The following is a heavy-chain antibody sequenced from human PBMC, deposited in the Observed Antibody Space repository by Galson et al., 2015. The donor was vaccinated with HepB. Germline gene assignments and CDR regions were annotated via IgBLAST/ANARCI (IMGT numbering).Heavy chain of an antibody. J-gene: IGHJ3*02. CDR1: GFTFSDYY. CDR3: ARGFHEGSSDAFDI. Sequence: SLRLSCAASGFTFSDYYMSWIRQAPGKGLEWVSYISGSGSNIYYADSVKGRFTISRDNAKKSLYLQMNSLRAEDTAVYYCARGFHEGSSDAFDIWGQGTMVTVSS. V-gene: IGHV3-11*01. CDR2: ISGSGSNI.